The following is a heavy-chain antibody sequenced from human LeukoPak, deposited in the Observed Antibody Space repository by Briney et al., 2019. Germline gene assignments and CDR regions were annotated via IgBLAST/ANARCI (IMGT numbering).Heavy chain of an antibody. CDR1: GFTFNTYA. D-gene: IGHD6-6*01. J-gene: IGHJ4*02. CDR3: ARHRSSWLTDY. Sequence: GGSLRLSCAASGFTFNTYAMSWIRQAPWERLQWVSGISDSGGNTYYADSVRGRFTISRDNSKNTLYLQMNSLRAEDTAVYYCARHRSSWLTDYWGQGTLVTVSS. CDR2: ISDSGGNT. V-gene: IGHV3-23*01.